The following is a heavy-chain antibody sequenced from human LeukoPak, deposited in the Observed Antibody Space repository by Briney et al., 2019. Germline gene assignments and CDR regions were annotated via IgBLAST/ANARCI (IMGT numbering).Heavy chain of an antibody. V-gene: IGHV3-23*01. D-gene: IGHD6-6*01. Sequence: PGGSLRLSCVASGFGFNTYGMHWVRQAPGKGLEGVSAISGSGGSTYYADSVKGRFTISRDNSKNTLYLQMNSLRAEDTAVYYCAKALRGYSSSCFDYWGQGTLVTVSS. CDR3: AKALRGYSSSCFDY. J-gene: IGHJ4*02. CDR1: GFGFNTYG. CDR2: ISGSGGST.